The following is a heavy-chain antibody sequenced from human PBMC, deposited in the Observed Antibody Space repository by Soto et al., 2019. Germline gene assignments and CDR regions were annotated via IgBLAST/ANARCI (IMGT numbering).Heavy chain of an antibody. CDR3: EAANYDSTGFYGNY. Sequence: QVHLVESGGGVGQPGRSLRLSCVGSGFTFSNYGMNWVRQVPGKGLEWVAVIWHDGSEEYYVDSVKGRFTISRDNSRNTLYLQMNNLRAEDTAVYYCEAANYDSTGFYGNYWGQGALVTVSP. CDR2: IWHDGSEE. D-gene: IGHD3-22*01. V-gene: IGHV3-33*01. J-gene: IGHJ4*02. CDR1: GFTFSNYG.